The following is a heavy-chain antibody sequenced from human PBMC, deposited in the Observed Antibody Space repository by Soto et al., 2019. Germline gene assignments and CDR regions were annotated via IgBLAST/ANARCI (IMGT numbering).Heavy chain of an antibody. J-gene: IGHJ4*02. V-gene: IGHV4-34*01. Sequence: SETLSLTCAVYGGSFSGYYWSWIRQPPGKGLEWIGEINLSGSTNYNPSLKSRVTISVDTSKNQFSLKLSSVTAADTAVYYCARVPPTGTAFAYWGQGTLVTVSS. CDR2: INLSGST. D-gene: IGHD1-1*01. CDR1: GGSFSGYY. CDR3: ARVPPTGTAFAY.